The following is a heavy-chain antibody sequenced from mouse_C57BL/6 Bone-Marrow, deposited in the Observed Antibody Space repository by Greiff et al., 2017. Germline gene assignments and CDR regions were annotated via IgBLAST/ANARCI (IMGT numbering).Heavy chain of an antibody. CDR2: IHPNSGST. CDR3: ARSTLTGEDY. Sequence: QVQLKQPGAELVKPGASVKLSCKASGYTFTSYWMHWVKQRPGKGLEWIGMIHPNSGSTNYNEKFKSKATLTVDKSSSTAYMQLSSLTSEDSTVYYCARSTLTGEDYWGQGTALTVSS. J-gene: IGHJ2*01. V-gene: IGHV1-64*01. D-gene: IGHD4-1*01. CDR1: GYTFTSYW.